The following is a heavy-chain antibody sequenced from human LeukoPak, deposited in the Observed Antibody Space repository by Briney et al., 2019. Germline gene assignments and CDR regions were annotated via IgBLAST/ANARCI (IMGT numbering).Heavy chain of an antibody. J-gene: IGHJ3*02. CDR3: TRLSLVVVRDAFDI. CDR2: IRSKAYGGTT. Sequence: GGSLRLSCTGSGFTFGDYGMSWVRQAPGKGLEWVGFIRSKAYGGTTEYAASVKGRFIISRDDSKSIAYLQMNSLNTEDTAVYYRTRLSLVVVRDAFDIWGQGTMVTVSS. CDR1: GFTFGDYG. D-gene: IGHD3-22*01. V-gene: IGHV3-49*04.